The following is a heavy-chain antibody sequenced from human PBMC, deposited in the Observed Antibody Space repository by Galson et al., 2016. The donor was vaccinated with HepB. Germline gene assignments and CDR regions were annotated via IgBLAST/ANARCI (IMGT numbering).Heavy chain of an antibody. J-gene: IGHJ4*02. V-gene: IGHV3-33*01. CDR2: IWYDGSNE. CDR3: ARGSNYLDY. CDR1: GFSFSRYG. Sequence: SLRLSCAASGFSFSRYGMHWVHRAPGKGLEWVAVIWYDGSNEYYADSVKGRFTISRDNSKNTLYLQMNSRRAEDTAVYYCARGSNYLDYWGQGTLVTVSS.